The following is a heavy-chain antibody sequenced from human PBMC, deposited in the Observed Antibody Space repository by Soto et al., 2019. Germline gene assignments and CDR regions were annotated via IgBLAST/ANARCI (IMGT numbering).Heavy chain of an antibody. CDR3: ARAGYSSSRSIDY. V-gene: IGHV1-3*01. D-gene: IGHD6-13*01. CDR1: GYTFTSYA. Sequence: QVQLMQSGVEVKKPGASVKVSCKASGYTFTSYAMHWVGQAPGQKLGWMGWINAGKGNTKYSQKFQGRVTITRDTSASTAYMELSSLRSEDTAVYYCARAGYSSSRSIDYWGQGTLVTVSS. J-gene: IGHJ4*02. CDR2: INAGKGNT.